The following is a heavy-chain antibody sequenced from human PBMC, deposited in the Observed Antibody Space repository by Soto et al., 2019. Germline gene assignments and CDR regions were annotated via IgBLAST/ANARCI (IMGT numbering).Heavy chain of an antibody. Sequence: GGSMRLSCAASGFTFSSYAMSWVRQAPGKGLEWVSAISGSGGSTYYADSVKGRFTISRDNSKNTLYLQMNSLRAEDTAVYYCAKDTSIAARPRWFDPWGQGTLVTVSS. D-gene: IGHD6-6*01. CDR3: AKDTSIAARPRWFDP. V-gene: IGHV3-23*01. CDR1: GFTFSSYA. J-gene: IGHJ5*02. CDR2: ISGSGGST.